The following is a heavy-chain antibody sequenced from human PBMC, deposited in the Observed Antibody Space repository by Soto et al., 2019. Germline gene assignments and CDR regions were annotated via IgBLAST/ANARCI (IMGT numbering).Heavy chain of an antibody. CDR1: GGSVSSGGYF. V-gene: IGHV4-30-4*01. CDR2: IYNTVST. D-gene: IGHD1-1*01. Sequence: QVQLQESGPGLVEPSQTLSLTCTVSGGSVSSGGYFWSWIRQSPGKGLEWIGHIYNTVSTYGNPSLESRLSISVDTSLDTFTLRLYSVTASDAAGYFCARGADVYKVESWGQGTLVTVSS. CDR3: ARGADVYKVES. J-gene: IGHJ4*02.